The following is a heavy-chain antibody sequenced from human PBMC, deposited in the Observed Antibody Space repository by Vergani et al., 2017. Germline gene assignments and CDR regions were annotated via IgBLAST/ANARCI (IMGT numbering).Heavy chain of an antibody. CDR1: GFSFRNAW. Sequence: EVQLVESGGGIVKPGGSLRLSCVASGFSFRNAWMNWVRRTPGKGLEWVGRIKSTVDRGTTDYAAAVKGRFTISRDDSKNTLFLQMNGLKTEDIGVYYCTTDPRYCGDGACYWLRDHHYYGMDVRVQATKVTVSS. CDR3: TTDPRYCGDGACYWLRDHHYYGMDV. D-gene: IGHD2-21*01. CDR2: IKSTVDRGTT. J-gene: IGHJ6*02. V-gene: IGHV3-15*07.